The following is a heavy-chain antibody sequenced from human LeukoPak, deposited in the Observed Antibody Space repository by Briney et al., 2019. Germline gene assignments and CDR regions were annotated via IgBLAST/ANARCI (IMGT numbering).Heavy chain of an antibody. CDR3: AKDLDHYGSGSAFDY. CDR2: IRYDGSNK. Sequence: GGSLRLSCAASGFTFSSYGMHWVRQAPGKGLEWVAFIRYDGSNKYYADSVKGRFTISRDNSKNTLYLQMNSLRAEDTAVYYCAKDLDHYGSGSAFDYWGQGTLVTVSS. CDR1: GFTFSSYG. D-gene: IGHD3-10*01. V-gene: IGHV3-30*02. J-gene: IGHJ4*02.